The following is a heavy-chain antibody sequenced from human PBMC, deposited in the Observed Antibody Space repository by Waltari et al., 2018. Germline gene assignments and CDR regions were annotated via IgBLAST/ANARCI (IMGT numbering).Heavy chain of an antibody. J-gene: IGHJ4*02. CDR2: IYSGGST. Sequence: EVQLVASGGGLVQPGGSLRLSCAASGFTVSSNYMSWVRQAPGKGLEWVSVIYSGGSTYYADSVKGRFTISRDKSKNTLYLQMNSLRAEDTAVYYCAREGIAAAGMGYFDYWGQGTLVTVSS. D-gene: IGHD6-13*01. CDR3: AREGIAAAGMGYFDY. V-gene: IGHV3-66*02. CDR1: GFTVSSNY.